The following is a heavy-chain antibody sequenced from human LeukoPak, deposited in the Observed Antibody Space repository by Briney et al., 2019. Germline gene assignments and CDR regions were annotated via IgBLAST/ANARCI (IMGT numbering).Heavy chain of an antibody. CDR3: ARSIGLTGGGVDV. D-gene: IGHD3-9*01. Sequence: SGGSLRLSCAASGFTFSDYNMNWVRQAPGKGLEWVSYITNGGSTIHHADSVKGRFTISRDNAKKTLYLQMNSLRAEDTAVYYCARSIGLTGGGVDVWGQGTTVTVSS. CDR1: GFTFSDYN. CDR2: ITNGGSTI. J-gene: IGHJ6*02. V-gene: IGHV3-11*01.